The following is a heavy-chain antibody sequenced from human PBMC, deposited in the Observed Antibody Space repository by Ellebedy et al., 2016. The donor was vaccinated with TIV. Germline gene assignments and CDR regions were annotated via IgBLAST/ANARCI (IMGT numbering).Heavy chain of an antibody. J-gene: IGHJ4*02. CDR1: GCSISSYY. Sequence: MPGGSLRLSCTVSGCSISSYYWSWIRQPPGKGLEWFGYSYYSGTTNYNPSLKSRVTLAVHTSKKQISLKLSSVTAADTAVYYCARSSGWDRFDYWGQGTLVTVSS. D-gene: IGHD6-19*01. CDR3: ARSSGWDRFDY. CDR2: SYYSGTT. V-gene: IGHV4-59*01.